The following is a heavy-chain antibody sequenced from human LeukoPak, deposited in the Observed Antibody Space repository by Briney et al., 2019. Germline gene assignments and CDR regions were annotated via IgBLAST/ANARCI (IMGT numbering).Heavy chain of an antibody. D-gene: IGHD5-24*01. V-gene: IGHV4-59*01. CDR1: GGSFSSFF. CDR2: IFHSGRT. J-gene: IGHJ4*02. CDR3: ARVRGAAVHGYNIGFGYFDY. Sequence: PSETLSLTCTVSGGSFSSFFWNWIRQPPGKGLEWIGFIFHSGRTDYNPSLKSRATISVDTSKNQFSLRLTSVTAADTAVYYCARVRGAAVHGYNIGFGYFDYWGQGVLVTVSS.